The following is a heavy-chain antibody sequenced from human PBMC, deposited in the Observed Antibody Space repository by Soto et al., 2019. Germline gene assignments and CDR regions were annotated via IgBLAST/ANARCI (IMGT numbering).Heavy chain of an antibody. CDR3: ARCSREEAYYYYMDV. CDR2: INHSGST. D-gene: IGHD1-26*01. CDR1: GGSFSGYY. J-gene: IGHJ6*03. V-gene: IGHV4-34*01. Sequence: SETLSLTCAVYGGSFSGYYWSWIRQPPGKGLEWIGEINHSGSTNYNPSLKSRVTISVDTSKNQFSLKLSSVTAADTAVYYCARCSREEAYYYYMDVWGQGTTVTVSS.